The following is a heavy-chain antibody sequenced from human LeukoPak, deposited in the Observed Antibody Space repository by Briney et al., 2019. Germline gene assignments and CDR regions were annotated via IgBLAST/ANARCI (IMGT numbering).Heavy chain of an antibody. CDR1: GYTFTSYG. Sequence: ASVKVSCKASGYTFTSYGISWVRQAPGQGLEWMGWISAYNGNTNYAQKLQGRVTMTTDTSTSTAYMELRSLRSDDMAVYYCATCIAVAGSGPFDYWGQGTLVTVSS. D-gene: IGHD6-19*01. J-gene: IGHJ4*02. V-gene: IGHV1-18*03. CDR3: ATCIAVAGSGPFDY. CDR2: ISAYNGNT.